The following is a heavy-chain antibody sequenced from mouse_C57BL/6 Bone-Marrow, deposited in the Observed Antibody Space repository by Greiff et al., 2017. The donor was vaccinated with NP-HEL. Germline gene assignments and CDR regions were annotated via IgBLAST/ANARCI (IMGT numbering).Heavy chain of an antibody. CDR3: AELGRGFAY. V-gene: IGHV5-6*01. J-gene: IGHJ3*01. D-gene: IGHD4-1*01. CDR1: GFTFSSYG. Sequence: EVQLKESGGDLVKPGGSLKLSCAASGFTFSSYGMSWVRQTPDKRLEWVATISSGGSYTYYPDSVKGRFTISRDNAKNTLYLQMSSLKSEDTAMYYCAELGRGFAYWGQGTLVTVSA. CDR2: ISSGGSYT.